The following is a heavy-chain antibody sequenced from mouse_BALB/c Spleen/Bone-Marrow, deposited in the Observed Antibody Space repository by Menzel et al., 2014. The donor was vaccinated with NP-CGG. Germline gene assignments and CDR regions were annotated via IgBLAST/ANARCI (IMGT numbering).Heavy chain of an antibody. D-gene: IGHD2-2*01. V-gene: IGHV1S81*02. Sequence: QVQLQQSGAELVKPGASVKLSCKASGYTFTSYYMYWVKQRPGQGLEWIGEINPSNGGTNFNEKFKSKATLTVDKSSSTAYMQLSGLTSEDSAVYYCTRSGTSWLRRSWYFDVWGAGTTVTVSS. CDR2: INPSNGGT. CDR1: GYTFTSYY. CDR3: TRSGTSWLRRSWYFDV. J-gene: IGHJ1*01.